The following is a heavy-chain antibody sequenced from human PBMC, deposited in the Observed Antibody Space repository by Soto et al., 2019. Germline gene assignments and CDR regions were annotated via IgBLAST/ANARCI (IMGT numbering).Heavy chain of an antibody. Sequence: GGSLRLSCTTSGFTFSNHAMHWVRQAPGKGLEWVSVIYTGGSTYYADSVKGRFTFSRDNSKNTLYLQMNSLRAEDTAVYYCARAYGGNPALFDPWGQGTLVTVSS. D-gene: IGHD4-17*01. V-gene: IGHV3-53*01. J-gene: IGHJ5*02. CDR3: ARAYGGNPALFDP. CDR1: GFTFSNHA. CDR2: IYTGGST.